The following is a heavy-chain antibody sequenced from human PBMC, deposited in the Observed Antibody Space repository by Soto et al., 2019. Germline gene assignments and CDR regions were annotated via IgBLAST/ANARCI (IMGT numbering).Heavy chain of an antibody. J-gene: IGHJ4*02. CDR1: GFTFSSYG. V-gene: IGHV3-33*01. D-gene: IGHD6-19*01. CDR3: AIIGVAAEWKPIDY. Sequence: QVQLVESGGGVVQPGRSLRLSCAASGFTFSSYGMHWVRQAPGKGLEWVAVIWYDGSNKYYADSVKGRFTISRDNSKNTVYVQMNSLRAEDTGVYYCAIIGVAAEWKPIDYWGQGTLVTVSS. CDR2: IWYDGSNK.